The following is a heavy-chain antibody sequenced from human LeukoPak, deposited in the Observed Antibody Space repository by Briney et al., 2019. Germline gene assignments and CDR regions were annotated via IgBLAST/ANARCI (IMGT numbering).Heavy chain of an antibody. V-gene: IGHV3-23*01. CDR3: APLAANIFDY. CDR2: ISGSGSST. D-gene: IGHD6-25*01. Sequence: GGSLRLSCAASGFTFRNYAMNWVRQAPGKGLEWVSAISGSGSSTYYAGSVRGRFTTSRDNSKRTVYLQMNSLRVEDTAVYYCAPLAANIFDYWGQGTLVTASS. J-gene: IGHJ4*02. CDR1: GFTFRNYA.